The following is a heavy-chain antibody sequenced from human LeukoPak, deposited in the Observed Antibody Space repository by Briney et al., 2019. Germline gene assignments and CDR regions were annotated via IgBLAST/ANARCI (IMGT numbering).Heavy chain of an antibody. CDR1: GFTLSTYW. V-gene: IGHV3-7*01. J-gene: IGHJ5*02. D-gene: IGHD3-16*01. CDR3: ASWGAGGIS. Sequence: GGSLRLSCEASGFTLSTYWMNWVRQVPGKGVDWVANINPDGSGKRYVDSVKGRFPIARDKAGNSLAVQMNTCRTENRAVYYCASWGAGGISWGEGTLVTVSS. CDR2: INPDGSGK.